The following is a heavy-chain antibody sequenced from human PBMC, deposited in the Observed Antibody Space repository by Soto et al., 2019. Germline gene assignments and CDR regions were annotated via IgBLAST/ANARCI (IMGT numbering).Heavy chain of an antibody. CDR1: GFTFSSYS. J-gene: IGHJ6*02. CDR2: ISSSSSTI. D-gene: IGHD3-3*01. Sequence: TGGSLRLSCAASGFTFSSYSMNWVRQAPGKGLEWVSYISSSSSTIYYADSVKGRFTISRDNAKNSLYLQMNSLRDEDTAVYYCARDHYDFWSGYSHYYYYGMDVWGQGTTVTVSS. CDR3: ARDHYDFWSGYSHYYYYGMDV. V-gene: IGHV3-48*02.